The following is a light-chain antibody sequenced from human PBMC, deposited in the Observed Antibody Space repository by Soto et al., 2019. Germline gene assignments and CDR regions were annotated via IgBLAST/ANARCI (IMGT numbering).Light chain of an antibody. Sequence: QSVLTQPPSASGSPGQSVTISCTGTSSDVGNYNYVSWYQQHPGKAPKLMIYEVTKRPSGVPDRFSGSKSGNTASLTVSGLQAEDEADYYCSSYGGSNIVVFGGGTKLTVL. CDR2: EVT. V-gene: IGLV2-8*01. CDR3: SSYGGSNIVV. CDR1: SSDVGNYNY. J-gene: IGLJ2*01.